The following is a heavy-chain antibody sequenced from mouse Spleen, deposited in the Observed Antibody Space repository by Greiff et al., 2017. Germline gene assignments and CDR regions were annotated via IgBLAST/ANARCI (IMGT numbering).Heavy chain of an antibody. Sequence: VQLQQSGPGLVKPSQSLSLTCSVTGYSITSGYYWNWIRQFPGNKLEWMGYISYDGSNNYNPSLKNRISITRDTSKNQFFLKLNSVTTEDTATYYCASRAGDYWFAYWGQGTLVTVSA. CDR3: ASRAGDYWFAY. J-gene: IGHJ3*01. V-gene: IGHV3-6*01. CDR2: ISYDGSN. CDR1: GYSITSGYY. D-gene: IGHD2-13*01.